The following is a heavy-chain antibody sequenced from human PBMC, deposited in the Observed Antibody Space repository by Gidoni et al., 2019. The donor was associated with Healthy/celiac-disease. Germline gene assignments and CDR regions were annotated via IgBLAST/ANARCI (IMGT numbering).Heavy chain of an antibody. CDR2: IYYSGST. D-gene: IGHD3-3*01. J-gene: IGHJ4*02. V-gene: IGHV4-30-4*01. CDR3: ARGVTIFGVVTHFDY. CDR1: GGSISSGDYY. Sequence: QVQLQESGPGLVKPSQTLSLTCTVSGGSISSGDYYWSWIRQPPGKGLEWIGYIYYSGSTYYNPSLKSRVTISVDTSKNQFSLKLSSVTAADTAVYYCARGVTIFGVVTHFDYWGQGTLVTVSS.